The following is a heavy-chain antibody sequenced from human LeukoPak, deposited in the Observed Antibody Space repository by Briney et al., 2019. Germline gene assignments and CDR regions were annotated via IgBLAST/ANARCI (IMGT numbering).Heavy chain of an antibody. CDR1: VGTLSRHV. J-gene: IGHJ5*02. CDR3: ASGRVSDTTLVSWFDT. V-gene: IGHV1-69*05. D-gene: IGHD5-18*01. CDR2: IILISPTA. Sequence: SVKVSCKPSVGTLSRHVVSWLRQAPGQGPEWMVGIILISPTAIYAQKFQDRLTNTMDESTSYMELSSLRFQDTAVYYCASGRVSDTTLVSWFDTWGPGSLVTVSS.